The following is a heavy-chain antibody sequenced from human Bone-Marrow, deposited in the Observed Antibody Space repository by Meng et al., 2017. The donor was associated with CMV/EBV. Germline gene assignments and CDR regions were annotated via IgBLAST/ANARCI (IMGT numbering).Heavy chain of an antibody. Sequence: SVKVSCKASGGTFSSYAISWVRQAPGQGLEWMGGIIPIFGTANYAQKFQGRVTITTDESTSTAYMGLSSLRSEDTAVYYCARDLTTGRSYDAFDIWDQGTMVT. CDR2: IIPIFGTA. V-gene: IGHV1-69*05. CDR1: GGTFSSYA. D-gene: IGHD1-1*01. CDR3: ARDLTTGRSYDAFDI. J-gene: IGHJ3*02.